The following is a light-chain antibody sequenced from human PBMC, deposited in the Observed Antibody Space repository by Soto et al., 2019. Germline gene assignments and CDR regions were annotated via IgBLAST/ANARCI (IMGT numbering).Light chain of an antibody. J-gene: IGKJ2*01. Sequence: EIVLTQSPGTLSLSPGERATLSCRASQSLRSNRLAWYQQKPGQAPRLLLYTASSRATGVPDRFSGSGSATDFTLTISRLEPEDSAVYYCQQYVTSPYTFCQGTKLEIK. CDR1: QSLRSNR. V-gene: IGKV3-20*01. CDR3: QQYVTSPYT. CDR2: TAS.